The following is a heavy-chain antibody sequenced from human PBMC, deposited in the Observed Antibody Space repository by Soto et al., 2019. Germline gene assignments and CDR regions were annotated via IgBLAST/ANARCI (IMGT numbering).Heavy chain of an antibody. V-gene: IGHV4-31*03. CDR2: IYVTRAV. CDR3: ARLRIATNNDKWFDR. D-gene: IGHD2-21*01. J-gene: IGHJ5*02. Sequence: SETLSLTCPVYGAALNSGNYYWSWIRQAPGMVLEWIGHIYVTRAVDYKPSLSDRITLAKDTSESQFSLNRRLVSAAXIADYYCARLRIATNNDKWFDRWGNGTRDTVS. CDR1: GAALNSGNYY.